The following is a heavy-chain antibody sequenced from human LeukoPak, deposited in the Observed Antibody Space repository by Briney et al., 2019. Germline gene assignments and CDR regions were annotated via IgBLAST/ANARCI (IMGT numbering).Heavy chain of an antibody. CDR1: GFTFSSYS. Sequence: GGSLRLSCAASGFTFSSYSMNWVRQAAGKGLEWVSSISSSSSYIYYADSVKGRFTISRDNAKNSLYLQMNSLRAEDTAVYYCASNSVGAGDYWGQGTLVTVSS. V-gene: IGHV3-21*01. D-gene: IGHD1-26*01. J-gene: IGHJ4*02. CDR2: ISSSSSYI. CDR3: ASNSVGAGDY.